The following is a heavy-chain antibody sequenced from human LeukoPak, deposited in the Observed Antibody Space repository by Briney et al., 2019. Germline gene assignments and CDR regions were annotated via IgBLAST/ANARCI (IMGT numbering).Heavy chain of an antibody. Sequence: ASVKVSCKASGGTLSSYAISWVRQAPGQGLEWMGGIIPIFGTANYAQKFQGRVTITADESTSTAYMELSSLRSEDTAVYYCARGKAGQKSYYYDSSGYYAAVWGQGTLVTVSS. J-gene: IGHJ4*02. CDR3: ARGKAGQKSYYYDSSGYYAAV. V-gene: IGHV1-69*13. D-gene: IGHD3-22*01. CDR2: IIPIFGTA. CDR1: GGTLSSYA.